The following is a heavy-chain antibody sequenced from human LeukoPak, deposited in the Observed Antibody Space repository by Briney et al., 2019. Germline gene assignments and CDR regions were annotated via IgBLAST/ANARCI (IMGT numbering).Heavy chain of an antibody. CDR1: GFTLSEYY. V-gene: IGHV3-11*01. J-gene: IGHJ6*01. CDR2: ISPGSTTI. Sequence: GGSLRLSCAASGFTLSEYYMSWIRQAPGKGLEWVSYISPGSTTIYYADSVKGRFTISRDNAKNSLYLQMNNLRAEDTAIYYCARDSPKNYYYYGMDVWGKGPRSPSPQ. CDR3: ARDSPKNYYYYGMDV.